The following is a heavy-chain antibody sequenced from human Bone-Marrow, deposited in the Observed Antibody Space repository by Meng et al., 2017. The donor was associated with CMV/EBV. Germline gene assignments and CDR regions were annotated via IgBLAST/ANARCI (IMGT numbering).Heavy chain of an antibody. J-gene: IGHJ4*02. CDR1: GFTFSTYS. V-gene: IGHV3-7*01. CDR3: ARGKGPPTY. CDR2: IKQDGSEK. Sequence: GGSLRLSCAASGFTFSTYSMNWVRQAPGKGLEWVANIKQDGSEKYYVDSVKGRFTISRDNAKNSLYLQMNSLRAEDTAVYYCARGKGPPTYWGQGTLVTVSS.